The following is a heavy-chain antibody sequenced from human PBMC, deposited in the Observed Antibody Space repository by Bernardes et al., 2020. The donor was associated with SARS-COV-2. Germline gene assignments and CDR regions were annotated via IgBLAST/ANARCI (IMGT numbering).Heavy chain of an antibody. V-gene: IGHV3-74*03. CDR1: GFTFSSYW. D-gene: IGHD4-4*01. Sequence: GGSLRLSCAASGFTFSSYWMHWVRQAPGKGLVWVSRINGDGSSTMYADSVKGRFTVSRDNAKNTLFLQMKGLRSEDTAIYYCARGETTVTPPGGYWGQGTLVTVSS. CDR2: INGDGSST. J-gene: IGHJ4*02. CDR3: ARGETTVTPPGGY.